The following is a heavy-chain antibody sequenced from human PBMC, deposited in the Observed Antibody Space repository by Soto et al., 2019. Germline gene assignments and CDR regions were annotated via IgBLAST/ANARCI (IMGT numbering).Heavy chain of an antibody. J-gene: IGHJ5*02. D-gene: IGHD3-3*01. CDR1: GFTFSSYA. CDR3: AKEPRGGFYDFPSPHQFDP. Sequence: PGGSLRLSCAASGFTFSSYAMSWVRQAPGKGLEWVSAISGSGGSTYYADSVKGRFTISRDNSKNTLYLQMNSLRAEDTAVYYCAKEPRGGFYDFPSPHQFDPWGQGTLVTVSS. V-gene: IGHV3-23*01. CDR2: ISGSGGST.